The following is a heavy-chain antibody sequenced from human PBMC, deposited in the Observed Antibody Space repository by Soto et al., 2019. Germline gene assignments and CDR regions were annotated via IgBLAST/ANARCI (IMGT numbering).Heavy chain of an antibody. CDR3: AKDLIQDSSGYYLGGVGMDV. CDR2: ISNNSSNK. D-gene: IGHD3-22*01. Sequence: PGGSLRLSCAASGFTFSSYSMNWVRQAPGKGLEWVSSISNNSSNKYYADSVKGRFTISRDNSKNSLYLQMNSLRAEDTAVYYCAKDLIQDSSGYYLGGVGMDVWGQGTTVTVSS. J-gene: IGHJ6*02. CDR1: GFTFSSYS. V-gene: IGHV3-21*01.